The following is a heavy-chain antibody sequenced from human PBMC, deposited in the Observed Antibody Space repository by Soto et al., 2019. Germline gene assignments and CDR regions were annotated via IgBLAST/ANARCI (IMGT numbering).Heavy chain of an antibody. CDR3: TTDHKYYYDSSGYLGV. V-gene: IGHV3-15*07. D-gene: IGHD3-22*01. CDR2: IKSKTDGGTT. CDR1: GSTFSNAW. Sequence: EVQLVESGGGLVKPGRSLRLSCEASGSTFSNAWMNWVRQAPGKGLEWVGRIKSKTDGGTTDYAAPVKGRFTISRDDSKNTLYLQMNSLKTEDTAVYYCTTDHKYYYDSSGYLGVWGQGTLVTVSS. J-gene: IGHJ4*02.